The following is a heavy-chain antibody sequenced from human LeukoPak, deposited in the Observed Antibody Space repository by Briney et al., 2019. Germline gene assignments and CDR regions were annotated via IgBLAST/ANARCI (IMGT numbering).Heavy chain of an antibody. V-gene: IGHV4-34*01. D-gene: IGHD4-23*01. CDR1: GGSFSGYY. CDR2: INHGGST. J-gene: IGHJ1*01. Sequence: SETLSLTCAVYGGSFSGYYWSWIRQPPGKGLEWIGEINHGGSTNYNPSLKSRVTISVDTSKNQFSLKLSSVTAADTAVYYCASSTTAVTRFVKYWGQGTLVSVSS. CDR3: ASSTTAVTRFVKY.